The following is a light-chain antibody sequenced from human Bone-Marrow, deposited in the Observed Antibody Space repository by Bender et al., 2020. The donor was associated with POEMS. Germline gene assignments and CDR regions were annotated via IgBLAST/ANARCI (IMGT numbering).Light chain of an antibody. V-gene: IGLV2-14*02. CDR2: DVS. CDR3: ASHTTTSTPYV. J-gene: IGLJ1*01. Sequence: QSALTQPASVSGSPGQSITISCTGSSSDIGNYNLVSWYQQYPGKVPKLMIYDVSNRPSGVSNRFSGSKSGNTASLTISGLQAEDEADYFCASHTTTSTPYVFGSGTRVTVL. CDR1: SSDIGNYNL.